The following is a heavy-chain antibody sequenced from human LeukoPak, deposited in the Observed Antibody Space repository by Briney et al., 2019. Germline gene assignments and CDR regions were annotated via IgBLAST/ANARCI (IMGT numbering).Heavy chain of an antibody. CDR2: IYYSGSS. D-gene: IGHD1-26*01. CDR1: GGSISSSSSY. V-gene: IGHV4-39*01. J-gene: IGHJ5*02. Sequence: SETLSLTCSVSGGSISSSSSYWGWIRQPPGKGLEWIGSIYYSGSSFDNPALKSRVTISVDTSKNQFSLKLSSVTAADTAVYYCARQKRRELLRGSPFDPWGQGTLVTVSS. CDR3: ARQKRRELLRGSPFDP.